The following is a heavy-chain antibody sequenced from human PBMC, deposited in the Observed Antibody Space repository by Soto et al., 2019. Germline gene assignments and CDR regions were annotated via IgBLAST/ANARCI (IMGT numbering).Heavy chain of an antibody. Sequence: GSLRLSCAASGFSFSNYWMSWVRQAPGKGLEWVGNIKEDGSQKQYVDSVEGRFIISRDNAKNLLYLQMNSLRVDDTAVFYCARDDRTGYYDYWGQGTQVTVS. D-gene: IGHD3-22*01. CDR1: GFSFSNYW. J-gene: IGHJ4*02. V-gene: IGHV3-7*05. CDR3: ARDDRTGYYDY. CDR2: IKEDGSQK.